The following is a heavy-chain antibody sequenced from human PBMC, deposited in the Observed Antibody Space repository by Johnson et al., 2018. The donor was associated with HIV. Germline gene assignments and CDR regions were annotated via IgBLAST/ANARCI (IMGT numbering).Heavy chain of an antibody. J-gene: IGHJ3*02. Sequence: VQLVESGGGVVQPGRSLRLSCAASGFTFSSYAMHWVRQAPGKGLMWVSRISGDGSSSSYADSVKGRFSISRDNAKNSLYLQMNSLRAEDTAVYYCARDRGYWDAFDIWGQGTMVTVSS. CDR2: ISGDGSSS. V-gene: IGHV3-74*01. D-gene: IGHD3-22*01. CDR3: ARDRGYWDAFDI. CDR1: GFTFSSYA.